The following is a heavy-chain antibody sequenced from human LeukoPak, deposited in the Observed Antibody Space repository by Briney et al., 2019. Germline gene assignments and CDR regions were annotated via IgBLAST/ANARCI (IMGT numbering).Heavy chain of an antibody. D-gene: IGHD3-3*01. CDR3: ARVARRDFWSGYYTRRNWYFDL. CDR1: GGSISSYY. Sequence: SEILSLTCTVSGGSISSYYWSWIRQPPGKGLEWIGYIYYSGSTNYNPSLKSRVTISVDTSKNQFSLKLSSVTAADTAVYYCARVARRDFWSGYYTRRNWYFDLWGRGTLVTVSS. CDR2: IYYSGST. J-gene: IGHJ2*01. V-gene: IGHV4-59*01.